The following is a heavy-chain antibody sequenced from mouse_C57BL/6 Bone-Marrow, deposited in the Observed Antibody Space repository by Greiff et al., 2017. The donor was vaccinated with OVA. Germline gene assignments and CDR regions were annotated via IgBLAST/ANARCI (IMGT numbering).Heavy chain of an antibody. CDR3: ARTPYGNPSMDY. J-gene: IGHJ4*01. Sequence: EVQLQQSGPELVKPGASVKIPCKASGYTFTDYNMDWVKQSHGKSLEWIGDINPNNGGTIYNQKFKGKATLTVDKSSSTAYMELRSLTSEDTAVYYCARTPYGNPSMDYWGQGTSVTVSP. V-gene: IGHV1-18*01. CDR2: INPNNGGT. CDR1: GYTFTDYN. D-gene: IGHD2-1*01.